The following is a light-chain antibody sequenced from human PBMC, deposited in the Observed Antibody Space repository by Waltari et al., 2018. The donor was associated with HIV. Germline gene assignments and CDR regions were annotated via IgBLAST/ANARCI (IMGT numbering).Light chain of an antibody. CDR3: MQVLQAPLT. V-gene: IGKV2-28*01. J-gene: IGKJ4*02. Sequence: DIVLTQSPLSLPVTPGESASISCKSSQSLLHSNGYNYLDWYLQKPGQSPQLLIYLGSDRASGVPDRFSGSGSGTYFTLKISRVEPEDVGVYYCMQVLQAPLTFGRGTQLEI. CDR2: LGS. CDR1: QSLLHSNGYNY.